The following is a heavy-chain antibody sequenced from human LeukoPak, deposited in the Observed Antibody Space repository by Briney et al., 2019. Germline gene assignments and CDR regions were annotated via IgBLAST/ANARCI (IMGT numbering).Heavy chain of an antibody. D-gene: IGHD3-10*01. CDR2: ISGSGDNT. J-gene: IGHJ4*02. Sequence: PGGSLRLSCSASGFTFSSYAMSWVRQAPGKGLEWVSAISGSGDNTHYADSVKGQFTISRDNSQSTLYLQMNSLRAGDTAVYYCAKDRDGGSGTYYNRFDYWGQGTLVTVSA. CDR3: AKDRDGGSGTYYNRFDY. V-gene: IGHV3-23*01. CDR1: GFTFSSYA.